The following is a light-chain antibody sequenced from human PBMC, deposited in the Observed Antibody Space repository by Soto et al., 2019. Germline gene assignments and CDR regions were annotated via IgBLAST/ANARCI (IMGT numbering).Light chain of an antibody. Sequence: EVVLTQSPVTLSLSPGERATLSCRASQSVSSYLAWYQQKPGQAPRLLIYGASNRATGIPARFSGSGSGTDFTLTISSLEPEDFAVYYCQQRSNWPWTFGQGTKVDIK. CDR1: QSVSSY. J-gene: IGKJ1*01. V-gene: IGKV3-11*01. CDR3: QQRSNWPWT. CDR2: GAS.